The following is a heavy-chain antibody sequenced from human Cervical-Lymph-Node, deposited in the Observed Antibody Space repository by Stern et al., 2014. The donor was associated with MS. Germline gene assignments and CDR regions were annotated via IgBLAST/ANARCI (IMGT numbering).Heavy chain of an antibody. V-gene: IGHV5-51*03. CDR3: ARLAYTNYYYGMDV. D-gene: IGHD2-21*01. J-gene: IGHJ6*02. Sequence: EVQLEESGAEVKKPGESLKISCKGSGYSFPSYWIGWVRQTPGKGLEWMGIIPPSDSDTRYSPSFQGQVTISATMSIKTAYLKWNSLKASDTAIYYCARLAYTNYYYGMDVWGQGTTVTVSS. CDR1: GYSFPSYW. CDR2: IPPSDSDT.